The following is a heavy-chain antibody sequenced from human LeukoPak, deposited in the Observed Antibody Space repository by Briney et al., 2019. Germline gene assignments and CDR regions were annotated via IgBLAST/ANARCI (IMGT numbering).Heavy chain of an antibody. Sequence: PSETLSLTCTVSGYSISSGYYWGWIRQPPGKGLEWIGSIYHSGSTYYNPSLKSRVTISVDTSKNQFSLKLSSVTAADTAVYYCARAIEVGAMTPFDYWGQGTLVTVSS. CDR1: GYSISSGYY. V-gene: IGHV4-38-2*02. D-gene: IGHD1-26*01. J-gene: IGHJ4*02. CDR2: IYHSGST. CDR3: ARAIEVGAMTPFDY.